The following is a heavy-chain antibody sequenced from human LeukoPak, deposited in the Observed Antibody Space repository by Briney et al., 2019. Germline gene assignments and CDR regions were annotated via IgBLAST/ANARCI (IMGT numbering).Heavy chain of an antibody. D-gene: IGHD3-22*01. CDR1: GGSISSGSYQ. V-gene: IGHV4-61*02. J-gene: IGHJ3*02. Sequence: PSETLSLTCTVSGGSISSGSYQWSWIRQPAGKGLEWIGRIYISGSTNYNPSLKSRVTISVDTSKNQFSLELSSVTAADTAVYYCARDSSGYYHPDTFDIWGQGTMVTVSS. CDR3: ARDSSGYYHPDTFDI. CDR2: IYISGST.